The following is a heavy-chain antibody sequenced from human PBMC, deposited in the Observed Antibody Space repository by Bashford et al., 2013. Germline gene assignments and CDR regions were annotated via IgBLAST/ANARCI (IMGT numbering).Heavy chain of an antibody. CDR3: ARAYCSGGSCYFYYYYYYMDV. Sequence: VRQAPGKGLEWVSYISSSGSTIYYADSVKGRFTISRDNAKNSLYLQMNSLRAEDTAVYYCARAYCSGGSCYFYYYYYYMDVWGKGTTVTVSS. J-gene: IGHJ6*03. CDR2: ISSSGSTI. V-gene: IGHV3-48*03. D-gene: IGHD2-15*01.